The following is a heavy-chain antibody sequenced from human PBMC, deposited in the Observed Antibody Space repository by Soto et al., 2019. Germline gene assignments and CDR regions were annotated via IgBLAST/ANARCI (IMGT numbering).Heavy chain of an antibody. Sequence: GGSLRLSCSASGFTVSDNYITWVRQAPGKGLEWVSLLYSGGRIYYADSVKGRFTISRDTSKNTLYLQMNSLRADDTAVYYCKKTGTLLTGTKWFDRWGQGTLVTFSS. CDR3: KKTGTLLTGTKWFDR. J-gene: IGHJ5*02. D-gene: IGHD3-9*01. CDR2: LYSGGRI. V-gene: IGHV3-53*01. CDR1: GFTVSDNY.